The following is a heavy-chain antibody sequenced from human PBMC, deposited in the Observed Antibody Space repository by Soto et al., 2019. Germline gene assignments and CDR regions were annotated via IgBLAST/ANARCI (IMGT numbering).Heavy chain of an antibody. CDR2: IYYTGST. J-gene: IGHJ5*02. CDR3: ARGTFYYDSSGYHNWFDP. CDR1: GGSISSHY. D-gene: IGHD3-22*01. Sequence: PSETLSLTCIVSGGSISSHYWSWIRQPPGKGLEWIGYIYYTGSTNYNPSLKSRVTISVDTSKNQFSLKLSSVTAADTAVYYCARGTFYYDSSGYHNWFDPWGQGTLVTVSS. V-gene: IGHV4-59*11.